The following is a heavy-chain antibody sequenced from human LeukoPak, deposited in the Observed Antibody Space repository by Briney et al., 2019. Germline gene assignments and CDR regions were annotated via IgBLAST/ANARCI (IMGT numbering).Heavy chain of an antibody. V-gene: IGHV3-53*01. D-gene: IGHD3-3*01. CDR3: AKYALREIFFGDF. J-gene: IGHJ4*02. CDR2: IYSGGST. CDR1: GFTVSSNY. Sequence: PGGSLRLSCAASGFTVSSNYMSWVRQAPGKGLEWVSVIYSGGSTYYAASVKGRFTISRDNSMNTLYLHMDSLRAEDTAVYYCAKYALREIFFGDFWGQGTLVAVSS.